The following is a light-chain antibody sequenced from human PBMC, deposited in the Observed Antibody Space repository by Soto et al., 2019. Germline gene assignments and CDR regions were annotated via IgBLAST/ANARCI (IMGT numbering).Light chain of an antibody. J-gene: IGLJ1*01. CDR3: CSYAGSPYV. CDR1: SSDVGGYNY. V-gene: IGLV2-11*01. CDR2: DVS. Sequence: QSALTQPRSVSGSPGQSVTISCTGTSSDVGGYNYVSWYQQHPGKAPKVMIYDVSKRPSGVPDRFSGSKSGNTASLTISGLQAEDEADYYCCSYAGSPYVFGTGTMVTVL.